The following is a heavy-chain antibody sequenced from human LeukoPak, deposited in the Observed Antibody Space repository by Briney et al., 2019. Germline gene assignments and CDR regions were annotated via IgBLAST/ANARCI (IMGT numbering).Heavy chain of an antibody. D-gene: IGHD5-12*01. Sequence: ASVKVSCKASGYTFSNYGISWVRQAPGQGLEWVGWIRGDNGNTNYAQKFQGRVTMTTETSTSTAYMELGSLGSDETAVYYCARGYSGYDDFDYWGQGTLVTVSS. CDR3: ARGYSGYDDFDY. V-gene: IGHV1-18*01. CDR1: GYTFSNYG. CDR2: IRGDNGNT. J-gene: IGHJ4*02.